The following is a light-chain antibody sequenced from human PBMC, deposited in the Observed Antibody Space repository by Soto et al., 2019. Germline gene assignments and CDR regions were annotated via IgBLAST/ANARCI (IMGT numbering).Light chain of an antibody. CDR2: AAS. J-gene: IGKJ4*01. Sequence: DIQMTQSPSSLSASVGDRVTITCRASQSISSYLNWYQQKPGIAPKLLIYAASSLLSGVPSRFSGSGSGTDFTLTISSLQPEDFATYYCQQSYSTPLTFGGGTKVEI. CDR3: QQSYSTPLT. CDR1: QSISSY. V-gene: IGKV1-39*01.